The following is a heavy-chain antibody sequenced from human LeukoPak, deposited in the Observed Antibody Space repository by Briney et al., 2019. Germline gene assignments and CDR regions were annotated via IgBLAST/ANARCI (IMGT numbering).Heavy chain of an antibody. J-gene: IGHJ4*02. CDR2: IKSKTDGGTT. V-gene: IGHV3-15*01. D-gene: IGHD3-10*01. CDR3: TTRQELLYLDY. Sequence: PGGSPRLPCAASGFTFSNAWMSWVRQAPGKGLEWVGRIKSKTDGGTTDYAAPVKGRFTISRDDSKNTLYLQMNSLKTEDTAVYYCTTRQELLYLDYWGQGTLVTVSS. CDR1: GFTFSNAW.